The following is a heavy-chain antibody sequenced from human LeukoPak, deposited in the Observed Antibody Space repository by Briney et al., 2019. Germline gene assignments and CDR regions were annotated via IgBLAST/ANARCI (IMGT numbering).Heavy chain of an antibody. Sequence: GESLKISCKGSGYSFTSYWISWVRQMPGKGLERMGRIDPSDSYTNYSPSFQGHVTISADKSISTAYLQWSSLKASDTAMYYCACSIMITFGGVIVNRLTDYWGQGTLVTVSS. CDR3: ACSIMITFGGVIVNRLTDY. J-gene: IGHJ4*02. V-gene: IGHV5-10-1*01. D-gene: IGHD3-16*02. CDR1: GYSFTSYW. CDR2: IDPSDSYT.